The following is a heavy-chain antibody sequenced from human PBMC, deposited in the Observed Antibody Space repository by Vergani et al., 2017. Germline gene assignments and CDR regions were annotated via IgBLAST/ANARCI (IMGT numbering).Heavy chain of an antibody. CDR1: GYTFTNYA. CDR2: INTNTGNP. CDR3: ARVTYSSTWGNWFDP. J-gene: IGHJ5*02. Sequence: QVQLVQSGSELKKPGVSVKVSCTGSGYTFTNYAMNWVRQAPGQGLEWMGWINTNTGNPTYAQGFTGRFVFSFDTSVSTAFLQISSLKAEDAAVYYCARVTYSSTWGNWFDPWGQGTLVTVSS. D-gene: IGHD6-13*01. V-gene: IGHV7-4-1*02.